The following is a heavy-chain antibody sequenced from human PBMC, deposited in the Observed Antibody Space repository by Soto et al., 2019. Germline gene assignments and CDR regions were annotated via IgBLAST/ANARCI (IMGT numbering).Heavy chain of an antibody. CDR3: ARGLGSSPPVDY. J-gene: IGHJ4*02. Sequence: QVQLQQWGAGLLKPSETLSLTCAVYGGSFSGYYWSWIRQPPGKGLEWIGEINHSGSTNYNPSLKSRVTISVDTSKNQFALKLSSVTAADTAVYSCARGLGSSPPVDYWGQGTLVTVSS. CDR1: GGSFSGYY. D-gene: IGHD6-6*01. V-gene: IGHV4-34*01. CDR2: INHSGST.